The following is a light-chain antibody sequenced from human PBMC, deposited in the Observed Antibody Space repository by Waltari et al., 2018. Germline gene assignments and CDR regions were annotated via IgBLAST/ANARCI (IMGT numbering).Light chain of an antibody. V-gene: IGLV1-40*01. CDR1: SSNIVAAYD. Sequence: QSVLTQPPSMSGAPGQRVTISCTASSSNIVAAYDVHSYQQRPGTAPKLLLYGNSYRPSGVPDRFSGSKSGTSASLAITGLQAEDEADYYCQSYANSTSGVVFGGGTKLTVL. CDR3: QSYANSTSGVV. J-gene: IGLJ2*01. CDR2: GNS.